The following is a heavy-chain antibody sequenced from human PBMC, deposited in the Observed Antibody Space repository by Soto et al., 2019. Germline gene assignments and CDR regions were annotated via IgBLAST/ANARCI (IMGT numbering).Heavy chain of an antibody. CDR1: GFDFSDFH. Sequence: NPGGSLRLSCVASGFDFSDFHISWVRQAPGKGLERISYISSSLGHTDYAESVKGRFTISRDNAKNSLYLQMNSLRAEDTAVYYCASHGSGSYDYFDYWGQGTLVTVSS. D-gene: IGHD3-10*01. CDR3: ASHGSGSYDYFDY. V-gene: IGHV3-11*06. J-gene: IGHJ4*02. CDR2: ISSSLGHT.